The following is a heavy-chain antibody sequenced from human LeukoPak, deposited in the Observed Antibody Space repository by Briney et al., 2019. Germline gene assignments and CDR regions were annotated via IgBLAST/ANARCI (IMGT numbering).Heavy chain of an antibody. J-gene: IGHJ6*03. D-gene: IGHD2-15*01. V-gene: IGHV3-23*01. Sequence: PGGSLRLSCAASGLTFSSYGISWVRQAPGKGLEWVSAISATGGTTYYADSVKGHFTLSRDNSKNTVYLQMNSLSAEDTAIYYCAKNGDPGAYCSGATCYPYSYSHMDVWGKGTTVTISS. CDR3: AKNGDPGAYCSGATCYPYSYSHMDV. CDR1: GLTFSSYG. CDR2: ISATGGTT.